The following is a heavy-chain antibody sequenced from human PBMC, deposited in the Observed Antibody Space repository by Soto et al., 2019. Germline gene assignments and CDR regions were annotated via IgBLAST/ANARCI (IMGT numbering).Heavy chain of an antibody. Sequence: GESLKISWTGSGCSFNTYSSGWVRQMPGKGLEWMGIIYPGDFDTRYSPSFQGHVTMSVDKSINTAYLQWSSLETSDTAMYYCARLLGYSYGHQEFFDYWGQGIPVTVSS. J-gene: IGHJ4*02. CDR3: ARLLGYSYGHQEFFDY. V-gene: IGHV5-51*01. CDR1: GCSFNTYS. CDR2: IYPGDFDT. D-gene: IGHD5-18*01.